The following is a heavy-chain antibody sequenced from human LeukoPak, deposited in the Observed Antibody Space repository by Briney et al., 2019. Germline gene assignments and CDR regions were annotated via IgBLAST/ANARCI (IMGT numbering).Heavy chain of an antibody. V-gene: IGHV3-53*01. CDR3: ARESAGLYDFWSRGPNWFDP. D-gene: IGHD3-3*01. CDR2: IYSGGST. J-gene: IGHJ5*02. Sequence: PGGSLRLSCAASGFTVSSNYMSWVRQAPGKGLEWVSVIYSGGSTYYADSVKGRFTISRDNSKNTLYLQMNSLRAEDTAVYYCARESAGLYDFWSRGPNWFDPWGQGTLVTVSS. CDR1: GFTVSSNY.